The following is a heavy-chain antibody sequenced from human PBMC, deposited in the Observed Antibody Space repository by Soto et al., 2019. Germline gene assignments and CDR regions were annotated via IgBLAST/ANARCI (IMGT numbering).Heavy chain of an antibody. CDR3: ARMVYDYTWGSYNQNWFDP. J-gene: IGHJ5*02. CDR1: GVSINSHY. CDR2: VYYSGST. D-gene: IGHD3-16*01. V-gene: IGHV4-59*08. Sequence: QVQLQESGPGLVKPSETLSLTCNVSGVSINSHYWGWIRQPPGKTLEWIGFVYYSGSTNYNPSLKSRVTLSVDTSKNQFSLRLSYVNAADTAVYYCARMVYDYTWGSYNQNWFDPWGQGRLVTVSS.